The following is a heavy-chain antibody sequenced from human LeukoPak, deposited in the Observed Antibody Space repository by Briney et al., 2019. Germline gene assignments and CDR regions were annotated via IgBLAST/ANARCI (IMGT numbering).Heavy chain of an antibody. CDR3: ANTFPWGDYGDYQPSVSDY. V-gene: IGHV4-34*01. CDR2: INHSGST. D-gene: IGHD4-17*01. Sequence: PSETLSLTCAVYGGSFSGYYWSWIRQPPGKGLEWIGEINHSGSTNYNPSIKSRVTISVDTSKNQFSLKLSSVTTADTAVYYCANTFPWGDYGDYQPSVSDYWGQGTLVTVSS. J-gene: IGHJ4*02. CDR1: GGSFSGYY.